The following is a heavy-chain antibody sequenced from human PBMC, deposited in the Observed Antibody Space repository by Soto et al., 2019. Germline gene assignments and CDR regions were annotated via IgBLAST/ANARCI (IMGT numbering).Heavy chain of an antibody. J-gene: IGHJ4*02. CDR1: GGSISSYY. CDR3: ATSNVDTAMAFDY. D-gene: IGHD5-18*01. CDR2: IYYSGST. Sequence: PSETLSLTCTVSGGSISSYYWSWIRQPPGKGLEWIGYIYYSGSTNYNPSLKSRVTISVDTSKNQFSLKLSSVTAADTAVYYCATSNVDTAMAFDYWGQGTLVTVSS. V-gene: IGHV4-59*08.